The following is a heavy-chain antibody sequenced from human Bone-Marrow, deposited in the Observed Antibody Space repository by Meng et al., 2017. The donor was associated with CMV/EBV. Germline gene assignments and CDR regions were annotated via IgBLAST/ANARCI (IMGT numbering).Heavy chain of an antibody. Sequence: SETLSLTCTVSGGSVSSSSYYWGWIRQPPGKGLEWIGEINHSGSTNYNPSLKSRVTISVDTSKNQFSLKLSSVTAADTAVYYCARALGGYCSGGSCYSKYYYGMDVWGQGNTVTVSS. CDR3: ARALGGYCSGGSCYSKYYYGMDV. CDR2: INHSGST. V-gene: IGHV4-39*07. D-gene: IGHD2-15*01. J-gene: IGHJ6*02. CDR1: GGSVSSSSYY.